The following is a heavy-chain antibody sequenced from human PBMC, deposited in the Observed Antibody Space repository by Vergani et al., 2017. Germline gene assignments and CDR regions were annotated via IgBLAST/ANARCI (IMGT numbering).Heavy chain of an antibody. J-gene: IGHJ5*02. D-gene: IGHD6-19*01. CDR3: ARASRYSSGWYEVGFDP. CDR2: INAGNGNT. CDR1: GYTFTSYA. Sequence: QVQLVQSGAEVKKPGASVKVSCKASGYTFTSYAMHWVRQAPGQRLEWMGWINAGNGNTKYSQKFQGRVTITRDTSASTSYMELSSLRSEDTAVYYCARASRYSSGWYEVGFDPWGQGTLVTVSS. V-gene: IGHV1-3*01.